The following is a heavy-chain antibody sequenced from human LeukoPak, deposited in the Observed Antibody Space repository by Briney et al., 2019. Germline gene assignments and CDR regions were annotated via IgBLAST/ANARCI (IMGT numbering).Heavy chain of an antibody. D-gene: IGHD1-7*01. CDR2: IKSKTDGGTT. Sequence: GGSLRLSCAASGFTGNAWMNWVRQAPGKGLEWVGRIKSKTDGGTTEYAAPVKGRFTISRDDSKNTLYLQMNSLRTEDTAVYYCTTEANYSDAWFDPWGQGSLVTVSS. CDR3: TTEANYSDAWFDP. V-gene: IGHV3-15*07. CDR1: GFTGNAW. J-gene: IGHJ5*02.